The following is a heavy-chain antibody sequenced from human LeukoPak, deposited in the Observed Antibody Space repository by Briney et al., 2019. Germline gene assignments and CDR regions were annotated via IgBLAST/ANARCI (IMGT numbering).Heavy chain of an antibody. CDR2: ISSSSSTI. D-gene: IGHD1-26*01. CDR3: ARAKELLADAFDI. J-gene: IGHJ3*02. CDR1: GFTFSSYS. Sequence: GGSLRLSCAASGFTFSSYSMNWVRQAPGKGLEWVSYISSSSSTIYYADSVKGRFTISRDNAKNSLYLQMNSLRAEDTAVYYCARAKELLADAFDIWGQGTMVTVSS. V-gene: IGHV3-48*01.